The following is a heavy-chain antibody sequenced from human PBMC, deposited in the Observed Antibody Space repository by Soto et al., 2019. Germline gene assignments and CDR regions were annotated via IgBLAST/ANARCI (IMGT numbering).Heavy chain of an antibody. CDR2: IIPILGIA. Sequence: QVQLVQSGAEVKKPGSSVKVSCKAYGGTFSSYTISWVRQAPGQGLEWMGRIIPILGIANYAQKFQGRVTITADKSTSTAYMELSSLRSEDTAVYYCARGLRYFDWLLLDYWGQGTLVTVSS. CDR1: GGTFSSYT. D-gene: IGHD3-9*01. J-gene: IGHJ4*02. V-gene: IGHV1-69*02. CDR3: ARGLRYFDWLLLDY.